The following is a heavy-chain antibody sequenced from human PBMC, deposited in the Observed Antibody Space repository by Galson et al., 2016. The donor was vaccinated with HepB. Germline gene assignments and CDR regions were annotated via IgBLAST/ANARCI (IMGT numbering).Heavy chain of an antibody. CDR1: GFTFDDYS. CDR2: ISWDSGSI. Sequence: SLRLSCAASGFTFDDYSMHWVRLAPGKGLEWVSTISWDSGSIGYADSVKGRFTISRDNANNSLYLQMHSLRTEDTAFYYCAKLGTQYSYGHYTFDYWGQGILVTVSS. J-gene: IGHJ4*02. V-gene: IGHV3-9*01. D-gene: IGHD5-18*01. CDR3: AKLGTQYSYGHYTFDY.